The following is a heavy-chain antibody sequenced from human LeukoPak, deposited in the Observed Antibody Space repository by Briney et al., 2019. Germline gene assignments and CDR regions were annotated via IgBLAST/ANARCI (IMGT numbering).Heavy chain of an antibody. CDR2: INPQSGGT. CDR3: VSFLDWFDS. CDR1: GYTFTGYY. D-gene: IGHD2-2*01. J-gene: IGHJ5*01. V-gene: IGHV1-2*02. Sequence: ASVKVSCKASGYTFTGYYLHWVRQAPGQGLEWMGWINPQSGGTNYAHKFQGRVTMTRDTSISTAYMELSSLRSDDTAVDYCVSFLDWFDSWGQGTLVTVSS.